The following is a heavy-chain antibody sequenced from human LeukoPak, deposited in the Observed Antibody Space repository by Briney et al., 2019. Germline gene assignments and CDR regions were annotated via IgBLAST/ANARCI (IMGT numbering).Heavy chain of an antibody. Sequence: GGSLRLSCVVSGFTFSDYAMSWVRQAPGKGLEWVSAISGGGTPTFYADSVKGRFITSRDNSKNTLYLQMNSLRVEDTAVYYCARDLDDYNDFPPIFQYWGQGTQVIVSS. CDR1: GFTFSDYA. V-gene: IGHV3-23*01. CDR3: ARDLDDYNDFPPIFQY. J-gene: IGHJ1*01. D-gene: IGHD5-24*01. CDR2: ISGGGTPT.